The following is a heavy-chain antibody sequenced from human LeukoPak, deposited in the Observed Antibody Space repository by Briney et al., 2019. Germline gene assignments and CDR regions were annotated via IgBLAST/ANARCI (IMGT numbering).Heavy chain of an antibody. CDR2: ISSRSSTI. Sequence: GGSLRLSCAASGFTFHTYAMSWVRQAPGKGLEWVSYISSRSSTIYYADSVKGRFTISRDNAKDSLYLQMNSLRAEDTAVYYCARDPTLYYYDSSGSSFDCWGQGTLVTVSS. CDR3: ARDPTLYYYDSSGSSFDC. V-gene: IGHV3-48*01. J-gene: IGHJ4*02. D-gene: IGHD3-22*01. CDR1: GFTFHTYA.